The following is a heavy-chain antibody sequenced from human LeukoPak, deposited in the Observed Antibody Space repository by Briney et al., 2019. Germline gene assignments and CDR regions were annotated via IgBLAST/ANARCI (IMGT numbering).Heavy chain of an antibody. CDR2: INPNSGGT. CDR3: ARSQDIVVVPAATRDYYYYGMDV. CDR1: GYTFTGYY. D-gene: IGHD2-2*01. J-gene: IGHJ6*02. Sequence: WASVKVSCKAPGYTFTGYYMHWVRQAPGQGLEWMGWINPNSGGTNYAQKFQGRVTMTRDTSISTAYMELSRLRSDDTAVYYCARSQDIVVVPAATRDYYYYGMDVWGQGTTVTVSS. V-gene: IGHV1-2*02.